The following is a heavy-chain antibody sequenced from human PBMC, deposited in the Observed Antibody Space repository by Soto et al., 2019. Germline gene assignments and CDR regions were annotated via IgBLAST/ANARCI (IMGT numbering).Heavy chain of an antibody. CDR1: GGTFSSYA. CDR2: IIPIFGTA. V-gene: IGHV1-69*06. CDR3: ARGSVRDSSASYYFDY. D-gene: IGHD3-22*01. J-gene: IGHJ4*02. Sequence: ASVKVSCKASGGTFSSYAISWVRQAPGQGLEWMGGIIPIFGTANYAQKFQGRVTITADKSTSTAYMELSSLRSEDTAVYYCARGSVRDSSASYYFDYWGQGNLVTVSS.